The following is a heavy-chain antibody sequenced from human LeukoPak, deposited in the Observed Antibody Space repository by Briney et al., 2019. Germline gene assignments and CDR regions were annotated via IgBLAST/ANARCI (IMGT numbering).Heavy chain of an antibody. J-gene: IGHJ4*02. Sequence: SSETLSLTCTVSGGSISSRSYYWSWIRQPPGKGLESIGYIYYSGSASYNPSLKSRVTMSIDTSKNQFSLKLRSVTAADTAVYYCARDRFGEYYDYWGQGTLVTVSS. D-gene: IGHD3-10*01. CDR1: GGSISSRSYY. V-gene: IGHV4-61*01. CDR2: IYYSGSA. CDR3: ARDRFGEYYDY.